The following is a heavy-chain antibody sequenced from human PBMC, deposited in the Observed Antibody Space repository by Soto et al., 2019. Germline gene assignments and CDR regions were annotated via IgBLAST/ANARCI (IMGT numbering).Heavy chain of an antibody. Sequence: SETLSLTCAVSGGSISSSNWWSWVRQPPGKGLEWIGEIYHSGSTNYNPSLKSRVTISVDKSKNQFSLKLSSVTAADTAVYYCARDSWASGSSTFDYWGQGTLVTVSS. V-gene: IGHV4-4*02. CDR1: GGSISSSNW. CDR2: IYHSGST. D-gene: IGHD1-26*01. J-gene: IGHJ4*02. CDR3: ARDSWASGSSTFDY.